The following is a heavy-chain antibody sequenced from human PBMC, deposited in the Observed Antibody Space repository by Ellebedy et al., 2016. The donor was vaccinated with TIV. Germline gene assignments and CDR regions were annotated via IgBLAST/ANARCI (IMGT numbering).Heavy chain of an antibody. CDR3: AREGAGFVVVVAATPPPWGYYGMDV. Sequence: ASVKVSXXASGYTFTSYYMHWVRQAPGQGLEWMGIINPSGGSTSYAQKFQGRVTMTRDTSTSTVYMELSSLRSEDTAVYYCAREGAGFVVVVAATPPPWGYYGMDVWGQGTTVTVSS. CDR1: GYTFTSYY. CDR2: INPSGGST. J-gene: IGHJ6*02. V-gene: IGHV1-46*01. D-gene: IGHD2-15*01.